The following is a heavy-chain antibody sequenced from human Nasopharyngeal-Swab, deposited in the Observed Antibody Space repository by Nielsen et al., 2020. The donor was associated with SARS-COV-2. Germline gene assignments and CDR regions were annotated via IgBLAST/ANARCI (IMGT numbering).Heavy chain of an antibody. CDR2: ISYDGSNK. V-gene: IGHV3-30*18. CDR3: AKDKKARGDSSSWTTDY. J-gene: IGHJ4*02. D-gene: IGHD6-13*01. Sequence: VRRAPGKGLEWVAVISYDGSNKYYADSVKGRFTISRDNSKNTLYLQMNSLRAEDTAVYYCAKDKKARGDSSSWTTDYWGQGTLVTVSS.